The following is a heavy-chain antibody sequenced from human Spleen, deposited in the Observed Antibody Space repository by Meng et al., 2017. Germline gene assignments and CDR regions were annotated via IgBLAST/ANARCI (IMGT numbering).Heavy chain of an antibody. V-gene: IGHV1-2*06. CDR3: AREGYNTGWTYFDY. CDR1: GYTFTTYG. D-gene: IGHD6-19*01. J-gene: IGHJ4*02. Sequence: QVQLVQSGSEVKKPGASVKVSCQASGYTFTTYGLNWVRQAPGQGLEWVGRSNPNTGGTNYAQKFQGRVTMTRDTSVSTAYMELGSLRSDDTAVYYCAREGYNTGWTYFDYWGQGTLVTVSS. CDR2: SNPNTGGT.